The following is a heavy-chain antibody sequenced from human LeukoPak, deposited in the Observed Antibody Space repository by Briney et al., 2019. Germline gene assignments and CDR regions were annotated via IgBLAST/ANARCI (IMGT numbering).Heavy chain of an antibody. CDR1: HYSISSNYY. D-gene: IGHD3-22*01. V-gene: IGHV4-38-2*02. CDR2: IYYSGST. J-gene: IGHJ4*02. Sequence: NPSETLSLTCTVSHYSISSNYYWGWIRQPPGKGLEWIGSIYYSGSTYYNPSLKSRVTISVDTSKNQFSLKLTSVTAADTAVYYCARSSGYMSYWGQGTLVTVSS. CDR3: ARSSGYMSY.